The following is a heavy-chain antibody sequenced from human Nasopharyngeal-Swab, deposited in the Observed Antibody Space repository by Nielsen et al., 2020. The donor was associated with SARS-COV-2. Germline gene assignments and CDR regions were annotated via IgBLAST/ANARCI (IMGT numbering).Heavy chain of an antibody. J-gene: IGHJ4*02. D-gene: IGHD4-17*01. CDR3: ARIPDGDFHFDY. CDR1: GFSLSTSGVG. CDR2: IYWNDDK. V-gene: IGHV2-5*01. Sequence: SGPTLVKPTQTLTLTCTFSGFSLSTSGVGVGWIRQPPGKALEWLALIYWNDDKRYSPSLKSRLTITKDTSKNQVVLTMTNMDPVDTATYYCARIPDGDFHFDYWGQGTLVTVSS.